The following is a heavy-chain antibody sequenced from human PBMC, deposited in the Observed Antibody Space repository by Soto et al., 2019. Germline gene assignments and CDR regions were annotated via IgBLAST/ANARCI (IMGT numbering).Heavy chain of an antibody. D-gene: IGHD1-7*01. CDR2: INPNSGGT. Sequence: ASVKVSCKASGYTFTGYYMHWVRQAPGQGLEWMGWINPNSGGTNYAQKFQGWVTMTRDTSISTAYMELSRLRSDDTAVYYCARDMIQASQLELRADEEKNLRNYWFDPWGQGTLVTVSS. CDR3: ARDMIQASQLELRADEEKNLRNYWFDP. J-gene: IGHJ5*02. CDR1: GYTFTGYY. V-gene: IGHV1-2*04.